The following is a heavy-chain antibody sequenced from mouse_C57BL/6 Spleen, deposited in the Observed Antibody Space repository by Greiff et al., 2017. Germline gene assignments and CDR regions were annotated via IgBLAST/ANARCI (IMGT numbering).Heavy chain of an antibody. CDR2: IYPRSGNT. CDR1: GYTFTSCG. D-gene: IGHD1-1*01. CDR3: ARQILRGRYFDV. J-gene: IGHJ1*03. V-gene: IGHV1-81*01. Sequence: SGAELARPGASVKLSCKASGYTFTSCGISWVKQRTGQGLEWIGEIYPRSGNTYYNEKFKGKATLTADKSSSTAYMELRSRTSEDAAVYFCARQILRGRYFDVWGTGTTVTVSS.